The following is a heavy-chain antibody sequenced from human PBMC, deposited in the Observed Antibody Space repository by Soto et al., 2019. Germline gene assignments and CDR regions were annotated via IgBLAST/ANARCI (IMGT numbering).Heavy chain of an antibody. J-gene: IGHJ4*02. CDR3: ARGPPTNCNGGSCYVYFDY. CDR2: IYHSGST. CDR1: GGSISSSNW. V-gene: IGHV4-4*02. D-gene: IGHD2-15*01. Sequence: QVQLQESGPGLVKPSGTLSLTCAVSGGSISSSNWWSWVRQPPGKGLEWIGEIYHSGSTNYNPSRNSRVTISVDKSKNQFSLKLRSVTAADTAVYYCARGPPTNCNGGSCYVYFDYWGQGTLVTVSS.